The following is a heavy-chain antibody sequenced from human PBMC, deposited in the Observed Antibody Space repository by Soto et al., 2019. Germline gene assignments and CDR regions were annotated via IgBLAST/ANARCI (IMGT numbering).Heavy chain of an antibody. J-gene: IGHJ6*02. D-gene: IGHD5-12*01. CDR3: AKDLGDGYNTEV. CDR1: GFTFSSYA. CDR2: IGGSGGST. Sequence: PGGSLRLSCAASGFTFSSYAMSWVRQAPGKGLEWVSAIGGSGGSTYYADSVKGRFTISRDNSKNTLYLQMNSLRAEDAAVYYCAKDLGDGYNTEVWGQGTTVTVSS. V-gene: IGHV3-23*01.